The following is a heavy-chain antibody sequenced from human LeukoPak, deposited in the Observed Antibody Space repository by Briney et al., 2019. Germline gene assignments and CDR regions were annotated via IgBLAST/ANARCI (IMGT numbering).Heavy chain of an antibody. CDR1: GFTFSTYW. V-gene: IGHV3-7*01. D-gene: IGHD6-6*01. CDR3: ARGQLAPPDY. Sequence: GGSLRLSCAASGFTFSTYWMSWVRQAPGKGLEWVANIRKDGSDIHYVDSVKGRFTISRDNAKNSLYLEMSSLRGEDTALYYCARGQLAPPDYWGQGTLVTVSS. J-gene: IGHJ4*02. CDR2: IRKDGSDI.